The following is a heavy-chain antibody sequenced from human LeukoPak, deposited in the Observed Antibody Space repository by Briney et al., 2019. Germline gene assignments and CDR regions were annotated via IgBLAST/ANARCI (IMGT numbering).Heavy chain of an antibody. D-gene: IGHD4-11*01. J-gene: IGHJ4*02. CDR2: MNPNSGNT. Sequence: ASVKVSCKASVYTFTSYDINWVRQATGQGVEWRGWMNPNSGNTGYAQKFQGRVTITRNTSISTAYMELSSLRSEDTAVYCCARADHYSTLGYWGQGTLVTVSS. V-gene: IGHV1-8*02. CDR1: VYTFTSYD. CDR3: ARADHYSTLGY.